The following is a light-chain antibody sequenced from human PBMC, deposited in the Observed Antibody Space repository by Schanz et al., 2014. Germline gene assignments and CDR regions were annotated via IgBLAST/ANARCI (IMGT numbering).Light chain of an antibody. CDR1: SSNIGGNT. CDR2: SNN. CDR3: AAWDDSLNGQL. V-gene: IGLV1-44*01. Sequence: QSVLTQPPSASGTPGQRVTISCSGSSSNIGGNTVNWYQQLPGTAPKPLIYSNNQRPSGVPDRFSGSKSGTSASLAISGLQSEDEADYYCAAWDDSLNGQLFGGGTKLTVL. J-gene: IGLJ3*02.